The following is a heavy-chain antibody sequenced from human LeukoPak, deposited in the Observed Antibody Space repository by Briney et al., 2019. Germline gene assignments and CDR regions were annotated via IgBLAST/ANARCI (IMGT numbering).Heavy chain of an antibody. J-gene: IGHJ4*02. V-gene: IGHV3-21*01. CDR2: ISSSSSYI. D-gene: IGHD3-10*01. CDR3: ATTFTMFRAKTDS. Sequence: GGSLRVSFAAPGITFISYSMNRVRHALGKRLKSVSSISSSSSYIYYADSVKGRFTISTDNAKNSLYLQTNSLRAEDTAVYYCATTFTMFRAKTDSWAQGTPVTVSS. CDR1: GITFISYS.